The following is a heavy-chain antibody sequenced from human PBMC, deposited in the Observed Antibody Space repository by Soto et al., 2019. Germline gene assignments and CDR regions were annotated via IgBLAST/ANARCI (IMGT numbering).Heavy chain of an antibody. CDR2: ISGTGSST. CDR1: GFTFSNYA. D-gene: IGHD2-8*01. J-gene: IGHJ4*02. Sequence: GGSLRLSCAASGFTFSNYAMNWVRQAPGKGLEWVATISGTGSSTSYADSVKGRFTISRDNAKNTLYLQMNSLRAEDTAVYYCASMREYWGQGTLVTVSS. CDR3: ASMREY. V-gene: IGHV3-23*01.